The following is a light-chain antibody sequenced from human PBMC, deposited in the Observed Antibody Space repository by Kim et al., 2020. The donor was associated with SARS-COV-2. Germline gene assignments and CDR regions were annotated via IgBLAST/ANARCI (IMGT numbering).Light chain of an antibody. CDR1: TSNIESKT. CDR2: NNN. Sequence: QSVLTQPPSASGTPGQRVTISCSGSTSNIESKTVNWYQQSPGTAPKLLIYNNNQRPSGVPDRFSGSKSGTSASLAISGLQSEDEADYYCAAWHDSLYGVFGGGTQLTVL. V-gene: IGLV1-44*01. J-gene: IGLJ3*02. CDR3: AAWHDSLYGV.